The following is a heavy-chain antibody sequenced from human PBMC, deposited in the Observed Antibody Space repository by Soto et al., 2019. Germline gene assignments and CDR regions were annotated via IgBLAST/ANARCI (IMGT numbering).Heavy chain of an antibody. Sequence: SETLSLTCAVSGGSISSGAYSWSWIRQPPGKGLEWIGYIYHSGSTYYNPSLKSRVTISVDRSKNQFSLKLTSVTAADTAVYYCARGAGGEVTGKVYYYYYAMDVWGQGTTVTVYS. V-gene: IGHV4-30-2*01. CDR1: GGSISSGAYS. CDR2: IYHSGST. J-gene: IGHJ6*02. D-gene: IGHD6-19*01. CDR3: ARGAGGEVTGKVYYYYYAMDV.